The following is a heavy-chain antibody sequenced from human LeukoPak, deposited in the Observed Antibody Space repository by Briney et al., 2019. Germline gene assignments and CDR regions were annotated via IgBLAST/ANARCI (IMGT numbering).Heavy chain of an antibody. Sequence: QPGGSLRLSCAASGFTFTTFGIHWVRQAPGKGLEWVAATSPDGNIEYYTDSVEGRFTISRDNSKNMIYLQMNSLRGEDSAVYYCAKINNDDDYWGQGTLVTVSS. J-gene: IGHJ4*02. D-gene: IGHD1/OR15-1a*01. CDR1: GFTFTTFG. CDR2: TSPDGNIE. CDR3: AKINNDDDY. V-gene: IGHV3-30*18.